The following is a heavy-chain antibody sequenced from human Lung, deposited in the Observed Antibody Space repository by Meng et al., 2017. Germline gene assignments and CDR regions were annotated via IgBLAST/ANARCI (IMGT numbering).Heavy chain of an antibody. CDR3: AIDRGYSSSTFVDH. V-gene: IGHV3-23*01. D-gene: IGHD6-6*01. CDR1: GFRFSNDA. Sequence: EVQLLESGGDLVQPGGSLRLSCAGSGFRFSNDAMSWVRQAPGKGPEWVSAISDNGGSTYYRDSVKGRFTMSRDNSKNTLYLQMNSLRAEDTAVYYCAIDRGYSSSTFVDHWGQGTLVTVSS. J-gene: IGHJ4*02. CDR2: ISDNGGST.